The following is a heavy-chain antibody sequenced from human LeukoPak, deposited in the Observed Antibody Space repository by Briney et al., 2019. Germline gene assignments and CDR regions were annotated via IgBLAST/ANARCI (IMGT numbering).Heavy chain of an antibody. CDR2: IYYSGNT. J-gene: IGHJ2*01. CDR3: ARVYYSRSYDYWYFDL. Sequence: SETLSLTCTVSGGSIRSSSWSWIRQPPGKGREWVWYIYYSGNTNYNPSLKSRVTISVDTSKNQFSLKLSSVTAADAAVYYCARVYYSRSYDYWYFDLWGRGTLVTVSS. D-gene: IGHD6-13*01. CDR1: GGSIRSSS. V-gene: IGHV4-59*01.